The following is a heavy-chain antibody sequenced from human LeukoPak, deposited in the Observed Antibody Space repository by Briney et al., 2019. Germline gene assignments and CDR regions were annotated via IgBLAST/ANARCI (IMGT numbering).Heavy chain of an antibody. V-gene: IGHV1-69*05. CDR2: IIPIFGTA. CDR3: ARAPPPKSIRRPPDYYMDV. CDR1: GYTFTMYY. J-gene: IGHJ6*03. Sequence: SVKVSCKASGYTFTMYYIHWVRQAPGQGLEWMGGIIPIFGTANYAQKFQGRVTITTDETTSTAYMELSSLRSEDTAVYYCARAPPPKSIRRPPDYYMDVWGKGTTVTVSS.